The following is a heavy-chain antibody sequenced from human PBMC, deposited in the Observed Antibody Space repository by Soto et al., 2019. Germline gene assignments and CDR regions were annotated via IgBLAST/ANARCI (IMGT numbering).Heavy chain of an antibody. CDR3: IRTPGIAAAGTKYYYYYGMDV. D-gene: IGHD6-13*01. CDR2: IRSKAYGGTT. CDR1: GFTFGDYA. J-gene: IGHJ6*02. Sequence: GGSLRLSCTASGFTFGDYAMSWFRQAPGKGLEWVGFIRSKAYGGTTEYAASVKGRFTISRDDSKSIAYLQMNSLKTEDSAVYYCIRTPGIAAAGTKYYYYYGMDVGGQGTTVTVSS. V-gene: IGHV3-49*03.